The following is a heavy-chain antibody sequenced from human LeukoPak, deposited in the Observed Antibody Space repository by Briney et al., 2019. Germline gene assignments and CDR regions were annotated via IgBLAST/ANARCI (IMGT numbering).Heavy chain of an antibody. Sequence: PGGSLRLSCAASGFTFDDYAMHWVRQAPGEGLEWVSGISWNSGSIGYADSVKGRFTISRDNAKNSLYLQMNSLRAEDTALYYCAKAYYSDLYYFDYWGQGTLVTVSS. CDR3: AKAYYSDLYYFDY. CDR1: GFTFDDYA. J-gene: IGHJ4*02. D-gene: IGHD3-10*01. V-gene: IGHV3-9*01. CDR2: ISWNSGSI.